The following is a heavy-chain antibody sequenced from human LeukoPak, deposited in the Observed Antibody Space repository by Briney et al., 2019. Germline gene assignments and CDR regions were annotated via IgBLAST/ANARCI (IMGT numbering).Heavy chain of an antibody. Sequence: SETLSLTCTVSGYSISSGYYWGWIRQPPGKGLEWIGTIYHSGSTYYTPSLKSRVTISVDTSKNQFSLKLSSVTAADTAVYYCARHPLCSSTSCYTYNWFDPWGQGTLVTVSS. CDR1: GYSISSGYY. D-gene: IGHD2-2*01. J-gene: IGHJ5*02. CDR3: ARHPLCSSTSCYTYNWFDP. CDR2: IYHSGST. V-gene: IGHV4-38-2*02.